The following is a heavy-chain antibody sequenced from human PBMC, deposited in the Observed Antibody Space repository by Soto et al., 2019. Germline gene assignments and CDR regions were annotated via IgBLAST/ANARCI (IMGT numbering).Heavy chain of an antibody. CDR3: AKDYYDSSGPVIY. Sequence: GGSLRLSCAASGFTFSSYGMHWVRQAPGKGLEWVAVISYDGSNKYYADSVKGRFTISRDNSKNTLYLQMNSLRAEDTAVYYCAKDYYDSSGPVIYWGQGTLVTVSS. CDR2: ISYDGSNK. CDR1: GFTFSSYG. D-gene: IGHD3-22*01. V-gene: IGHV3-30*18. J-gene: IGHJ4*02.